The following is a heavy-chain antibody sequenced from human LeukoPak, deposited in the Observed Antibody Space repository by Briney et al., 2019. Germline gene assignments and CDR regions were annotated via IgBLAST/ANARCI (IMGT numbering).Heavy chain of an antibody. V-gene: IGHV3-48*03. CDR2: ISGSGSTI. D-gene: IGHD3-3*01. CDR1: GFTFSSYE. Sequence: PGGSLRLSCAASGFTFSSYEMNWVRQAPGKGLEWVSYISGSGSTIYYADSVKGRFTISRDNSKNTLYLQMNSLRAEETGVYYCAREGTRFWSSYPEGFYGMDVWGQGTTVTVSS. CDR3: AREGTRFWSSYPEGFYGMDV. J-gene: IGHJ6*02.